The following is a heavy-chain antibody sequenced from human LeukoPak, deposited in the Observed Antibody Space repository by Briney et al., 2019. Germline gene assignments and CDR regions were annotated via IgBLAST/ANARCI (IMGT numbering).Heavy chain of an antibody. V-gene: IGHV4-30-4*01. J-gene: IGHJ4*02. CDR2: ISHSGGT. D-gene: IGHD3-10*01. CDR3: ASSGPFSDY. CDR1: GGSISSGDYY. Sequence: SETLSLTCTVSGGSISSGDYYWSWIRQPPGKGLEWIAYISHSGGTYYNPSLKSRVTISVDTSKNQFSLKLSSVTAADTAVYYCASSGPFSDYWGQGTLVTVSS.